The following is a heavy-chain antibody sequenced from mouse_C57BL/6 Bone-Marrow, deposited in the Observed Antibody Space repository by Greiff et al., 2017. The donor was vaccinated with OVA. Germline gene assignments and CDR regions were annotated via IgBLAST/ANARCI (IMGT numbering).Heavy chain of an antibody. Sequence: QVQLQQPGAELVMPGASVKLSCKASGYTFTSYWMHWVKQRPGQGLEWIGEIDPSDSYTNYNKKFKGKSTLTVDKSSSTAYMQLRSLTSEDSAVYYCARHWDGYYFDYWGQGTTLTVSS. D-gene: IGHD4-1*01. CDR3: ARHWDGYYFDY. V-gene: IGHV1-69*01. CDR1: GYTFTSYW. J-gene: IGHJ2*01. CDR2: IDPSDSYT.